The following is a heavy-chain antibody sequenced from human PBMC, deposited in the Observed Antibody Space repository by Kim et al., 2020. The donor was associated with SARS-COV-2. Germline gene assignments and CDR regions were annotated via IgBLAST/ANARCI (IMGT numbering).Heavy chain of an antibody. D-gene: IGHD3-3*01. Sequence: SVKGRFTIPRDNAKNSLYLQMNSLGAEETALYYCAKDMEIGFWTRNAFDIWGQGTMVTVSS. CDR3: AKDMEIGFWTRNAFDI. J-gene: IGHJ3*02. V-gene: IGHV3-9*01.